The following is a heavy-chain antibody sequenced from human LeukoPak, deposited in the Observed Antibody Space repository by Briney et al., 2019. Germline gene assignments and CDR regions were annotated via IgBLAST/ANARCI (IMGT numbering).Heavy chain of an antibody. CDR1: GGSISSGSYY. CDR3: ASYYYGSGSYYHDY. J-gene: IGHJ4*02. V-gene: IGHV4-61*02. D-gene: IGHD3-10*01. CDR2: IYTSGST. Sequence: SETLSLTCTVSGGSISSGSYYWSWIRQPAGKGLEWIGRIYTSGSTNYNPSLKSRVTISVDTSKNQFSLKLSSVTAADTAVYYCASYYYGSGSYYHDYWGQGTLVTVSS.